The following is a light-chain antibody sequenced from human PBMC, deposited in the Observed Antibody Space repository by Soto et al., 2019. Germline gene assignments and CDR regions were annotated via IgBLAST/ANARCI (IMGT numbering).Light chain of an antibody. CDR1: NIGSNS. CDR2: DDS. J-gene: IGLJ1*01. Sequence: SSELTQPPSVSVAPGQTASITCGGNNIGSNSLHWYQQKQGQSPVLAVYDDSDRPSGIPERFSGSNTGNTATLTISSVEAGDEDDYYCQVWDSSSDTYVFGTGTKLTVL. V-gene: IGLV3-21*02. CDR3: QVWDSSSDTYV.